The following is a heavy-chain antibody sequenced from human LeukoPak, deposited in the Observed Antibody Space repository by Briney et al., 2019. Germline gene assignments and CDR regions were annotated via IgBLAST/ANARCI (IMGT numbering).Heavy chain of an antibody. Sequence: PGGSLRLSCAASGFTFSSYSMNWVRQAPGKGLEWVSSISSSSNYIYYADSMKGRFTISRDNAKNSLYLQMNSLRAEDTAVYFCARATGYDATFDYWGQGTLVTVS. CDR2: ISSSSNYI. CDR3: ARATGYDATFDY. V-gene: IGHV3-21*01. D-gene: IGHD6-13*01. CDR1: GFTFSSYS. J-gene: IGHJ4*02.